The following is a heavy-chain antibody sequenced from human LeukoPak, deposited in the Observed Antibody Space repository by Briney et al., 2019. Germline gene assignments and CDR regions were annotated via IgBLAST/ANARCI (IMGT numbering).Heavy chain of an antibody. CDR2: ISAYNGNT. Sequence: ASVKVSCKTSGYTFTTYGVTWVRQAPRQGLEWMGWISAYNGNTNYAQKLQGRVTMTTDTSTSTAYMELRSLRSDDTAVYYCARDFNYMDVWGKGTTVTISS. CDR3: ARDFNYMDV. V-gene: IGHV1-18*01. CDR1: GYTFTTYG. J-gene: IGHJ6*03.